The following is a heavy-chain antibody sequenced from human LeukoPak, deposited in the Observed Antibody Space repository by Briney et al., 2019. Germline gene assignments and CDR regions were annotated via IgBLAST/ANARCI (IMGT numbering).Heavy chain of an antibody. CDR1: GFTFSSYA. CDR3: AKDGGLWVSAHWGDS. CDR2: MTTSDGNT. D-gene: IGHD7-27*01. Sequence: GGSLRLSCAASGFTFSSYAMSWVRQAPGKGLEWVSTMTTSDGNTYYADSVKGRFTVSRDNSKNTLFLQMNSLRAEDTAVYYCAKDGGLWVSAHWGDSWGRGTLVTVSS. J-gene: IGHJ4*02. V-gene: IGHV3-23*01.